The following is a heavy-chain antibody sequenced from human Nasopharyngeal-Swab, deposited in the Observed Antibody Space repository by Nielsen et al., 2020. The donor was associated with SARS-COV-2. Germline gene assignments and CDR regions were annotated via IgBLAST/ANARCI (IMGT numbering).Heavy chain of an antibody. CDR3: ARGRADDSSGYLIGRLITDDAFDI. Sequence: VRQAPGKGLEWVAVIWYDGSNKYYADSVKGRFTISRDNSENTLYLQMNSLRAEDTAVYYCARGRADDSSGYLIGRLITDDAFDIWGQGTMVTVSS. V-gene: IGHV3-33*01. J-gene: IGHJ3*02. D-gene: IGHD3-22*01. CDR2: IWYDGSNK.